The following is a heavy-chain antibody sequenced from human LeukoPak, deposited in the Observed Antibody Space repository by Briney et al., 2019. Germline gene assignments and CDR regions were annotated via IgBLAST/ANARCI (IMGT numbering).Heavy chain of an antibody. Sequence: GGSLRLSCVASGFTLSDFDMNWVRQAPGEGLGWGSSISTSGSNTYYADSVRGRFTISRHNAKNSIYLQLSSLRAEDSAVYYCAREGNYGARYLDHWGQGALVTVSS. D-gene: IGHD4/OR15-4a*01. CDR2: ISTSGSNT. J-gene: IGHJ4*02. CDR3: AREGNYGARYLDH. V-gene: IGHV3-21*01. CDR1: GFTLSDFD.